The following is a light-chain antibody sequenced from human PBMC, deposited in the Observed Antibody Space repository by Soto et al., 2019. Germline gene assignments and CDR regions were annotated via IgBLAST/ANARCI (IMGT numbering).Light chain of an antibody. CDR1: SSDVGGYNY. CDR2: EVS. CDR3: SSYTSSSTLV. V-gene: IGLV2-14*01. J-gene: IGLJ1*01. Sequence: QSALTQPASVSGSPGQSITISCTGTSSDVGGYNYVSWYQQHPGKAPKLMIYEVSNRPSGVSNRFSGSKSGNTASLTISGRQAEDEADYYCSSYTSSSTLVFGTGIKLTVL.